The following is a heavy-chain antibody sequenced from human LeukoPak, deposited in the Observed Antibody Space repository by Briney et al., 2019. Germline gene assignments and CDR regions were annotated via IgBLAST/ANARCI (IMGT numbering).Heavy chain of an antibody. CDR1: GGSVSGYY. J-gene: IGHJ3*02. CDR2: MNERGST. V-gene: IGHV4-34*01. CDR3: ARDLTRVYYDYVWGTPQVGNAAFDI. Sequence: SETLSLTCAVYGGSVSGYYWGWIRQPPRKWREWIGEMNERGSTNYKPSRKSRVTISVDTSKNQCSRKLSAVTAADTAVYYRARDLTRVYYDYVWGTPQVGNAAFDIWGQGTLVTVSS. D-gene: IGHD3-16*01.